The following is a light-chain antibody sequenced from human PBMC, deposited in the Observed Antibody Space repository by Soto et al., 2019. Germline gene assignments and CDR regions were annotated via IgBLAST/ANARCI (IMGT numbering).Light chain of an antibody. CDR3: QQYDNWWT. CDR1: QSVSSN. J-gene: IGKJ1*01. V-gene: IGKV3-15*01. CDR2: AAS. Sequence: ERVMTQSPATLSVSPGERATLSCRASQSVSSNLAWYQQKPGQAPRVLIYAASTRATGIPDRFSGSGSGTEFTLTISSLHSEDFGVYYCQQYDNWWTFGQGTKVDIK.